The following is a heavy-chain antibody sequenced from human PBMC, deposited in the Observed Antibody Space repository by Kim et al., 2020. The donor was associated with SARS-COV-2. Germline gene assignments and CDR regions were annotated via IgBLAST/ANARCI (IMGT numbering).Heavy chain of an antibody. J-gene: IGHJ4*02. CDR3: AMQISGVVY. D-gene: IGHD7-27*01. Sequence: GGSLRLSCAASGFTFSTYIMNWVRQAPGTGLEWMAVISNDGGNKYYADSVRGRLTISRDNSKNTLYLQMNSLRPEDTAMYYCAMQISGVVYWGQGTLVTVSS. CDR1: GFTFSTYI. V-gene: IGHV3-30-3*01. CDR2: ISNDGGNK.